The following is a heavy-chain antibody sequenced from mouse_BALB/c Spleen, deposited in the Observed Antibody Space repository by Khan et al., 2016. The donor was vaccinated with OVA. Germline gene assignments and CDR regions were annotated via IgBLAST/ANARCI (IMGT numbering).Heavy chain of an antibody. V-gene: IGHV1S137*01. CDR2: ISCYYGVH. D-gene: IGHD1-1*02. CDR1: GYTFTDYA. CDR3: ARGGKFAC. Sequence: QVQLQQSGAELVRPGVSLTISCKGSGYTFTDYAMHWVKQSHAKSLEWIGVISCYYGVHDYNQKFKDKATMTVDRSSSTAYVDLARLTSEDSAVYYCARGGKFACWGQGTLVTVSA. J-gene: IGHJ3*01.